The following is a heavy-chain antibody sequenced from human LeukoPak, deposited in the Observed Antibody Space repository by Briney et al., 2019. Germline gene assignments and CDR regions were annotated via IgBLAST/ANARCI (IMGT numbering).Heavy chain of an antibody. Sequence: GGSLRLSCAASGFTFDDYGMSWVRQAPGKGLEWVSGINWNGGSTGYADSVKGRFTISRDNAKNSLYLQVNSLRAEDTALYYCARSNYYDSSGPLNGWGQGTLVTVSS. V-gene: IGHV3-20*04. CDR3: ARSNYYDSSGPLNG. J-gene: IGHJ4*02. CDR2: INWNGGST. CDR1: GFTFDDYG. D-gene: IGHD3-22*01.